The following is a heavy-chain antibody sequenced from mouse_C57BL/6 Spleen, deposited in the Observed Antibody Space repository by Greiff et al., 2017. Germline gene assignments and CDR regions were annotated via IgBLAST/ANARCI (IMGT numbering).Heavy chain of an antibody. D-gene: IGHD1-1*01. J-gene: IGHJ4*01. CDR3: ARNEITTVVATDYYAMDY. Sequence: VQLQQSGTELVKPGASVKLSCKASGYTFTSYWMHWVKQRPGQGLEWIGNINPSNGGTNYNEKFKSKATLTVDKSSSTAYMQLSSLTSEDSAVYYCARNEITTVVATDYYAMDYWGQGTSVTVSS. CDR2: INPSNGGT. V-gene: IGHV1-53*01. CDR1: GYTFTSYW.